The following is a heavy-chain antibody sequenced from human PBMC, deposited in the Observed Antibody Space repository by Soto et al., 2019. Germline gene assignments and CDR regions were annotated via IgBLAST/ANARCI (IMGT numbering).Heavy chain of an antibody. CDR2: IYHSGST. J-gene: IGHJ4*02. D-gene: IGHD4-17*01. CDR1: GSSLSSGCYS. Sequence: PSETLSITCAVSGSSLSSGCYSWSWIRQPPGKGLEWIGYIYHSGSTYYNPSLKSRVTISVDRSKNQFSLKLSSVTAADTAVYYCARASTTVTTLDYWGQGTLVTGSS. CDR3: ARASTTVTTLDY. V-gene: IGHV4-30-2*01.